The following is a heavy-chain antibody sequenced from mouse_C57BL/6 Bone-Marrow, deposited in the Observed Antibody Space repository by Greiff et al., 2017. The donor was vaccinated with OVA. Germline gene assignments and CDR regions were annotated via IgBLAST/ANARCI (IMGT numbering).Heavy chain of an antibody. CDR2: ISYDGSN. CDR1: GYSITSGYY. D-gene: IGHD2-1*01. CDR3: ATFYFYYAMDD. J-gene: IGHJ4*01. V-gene: IGHV3-6*01. Sequence: EVQLQQSGPGLVKPSQSLSLTCSVTGYSITSGYYWNWIRQFPGNKLEWMGYISYDGSNNYNPSLKNRISITRDTSKNQFFLKLNSVTTEDTATYYCATFYFYYAMDDWGQGTSVTVSS.